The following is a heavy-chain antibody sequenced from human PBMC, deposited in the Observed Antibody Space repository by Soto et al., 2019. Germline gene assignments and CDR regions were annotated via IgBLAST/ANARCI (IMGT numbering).Heavy chain of an antibody. J-gene: IGHJ6*02. CDR2: ISPYDGYT. CDR1: GYTFASYG. Sequence: QVQLVQSGAEVKKPGASVKVSCKASGYTFASYGINWVRQAPGQGLEWLGWISPYDGYTHYAQILQGRVSMTTDTSTKTAYMKLRSLRSDDTAMYYCARRGYYDSSGARNYYFYGMNVWGQGTTVTVSS. CDR3: ARRGYYDSSGARNYYFYGMNV. D-gene: IGHD3-22*01. V-gene: IGHV1-18*01.